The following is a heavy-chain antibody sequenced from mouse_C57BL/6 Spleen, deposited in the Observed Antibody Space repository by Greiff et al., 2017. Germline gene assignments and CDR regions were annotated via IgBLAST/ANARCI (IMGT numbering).Heavy chain of an antibody. D-gene: IGHD2-4*01. CDR3: ARKDDYDEVTEFAY. CDR2: IYPRSGNT. J-gene: IGHJ3*01. V-gene: IGHV1-81*01. Sequence: QVQLQQSGAELARPGASVKLSCKASGYTFTSYGISWVKQRTGQGLEWIGEIYPRSGNTYYNEKFKGKATLTADKSSSTAYMELRSLTSEDSAFYFCARKDDYDEVTEFAYWGQGTLVTVSA. CDR1: GYTFTSYG.